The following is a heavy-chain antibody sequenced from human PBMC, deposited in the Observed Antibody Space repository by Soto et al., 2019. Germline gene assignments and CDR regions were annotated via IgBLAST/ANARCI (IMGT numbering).Heavy chain of an antibody. V-gene: IGHV4-4*02. J-gene: IGHJ5*02. CDR3: ARHEGWTGPDQ. D-gene: IGHD2-8*02. CDR1: GASIGSGGW. Sequence: XTLSLTCAVSGASIGSGGWWSWVRQPPGKGLEWIAEIFHDGNNNYSPSLKSRVTISVEKSQNQFSLNVYSVTAADTAVYYCARHEGWTGPDQWGQGTLVTVSS. CDR2: IFHDGNN.